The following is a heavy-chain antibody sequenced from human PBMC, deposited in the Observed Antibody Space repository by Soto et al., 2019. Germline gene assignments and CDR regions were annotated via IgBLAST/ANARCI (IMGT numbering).Heavy chain of an antibody. CDR1: GFNLSHPW. V-gene: IGHV3-15*01. D-gene: IGHD3-9*01. Sequence: GGSLRLSCVASGFNLSHPWMTWVRQAAGKGMEWVGRIKSKTDGGTADYAAPVKGRATISRDESKNTVYLQMNSLKTEDTAVYYCTTGIYYDILTGYHNVAYLCQGALVTVSS. J-gene: IGHJ4*02. CDR3: TTGIYYDILTGYHNVAY. CDR2: IKSKTDGGTA.